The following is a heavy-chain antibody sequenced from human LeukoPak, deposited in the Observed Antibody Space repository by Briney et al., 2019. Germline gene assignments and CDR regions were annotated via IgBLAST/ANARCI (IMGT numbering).Heavy chain of an antibody. CDR2: ISYDGSNK. Sequence: PGGSLRLSCAASGFTFSSYAMHWVRQAPGKGLEWVAAISYDGSNKYSADSVKGRFTISRDNSKNTLYLQMNSLRAEDTAVYYCAKGRRDYYGSGSRGYYYYYMDVWGKGTTVTISS. CDR3: AKGRRDYYGSGSRGYYYYYMDV. D-gene: IGHD3-10*01. J-gene: IGHJ6*03. CDR1: GFTFSSYA. V-gene: IGHV3-30*04.